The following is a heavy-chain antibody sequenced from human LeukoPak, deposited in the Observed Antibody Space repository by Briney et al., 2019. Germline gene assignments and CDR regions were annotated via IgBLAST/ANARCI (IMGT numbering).Heavy chain of an antibody. CDR3: ARGPLVVAGGDY. D-gene: IGHD2-15*01. CDR1: GFTFSDYY. CDR2: ISRSGSII. J-gene: IGHJ4*02. V-gene: IGHV3-11*01. Sequence: PGGSLRLSCAASGFTFSDYYMSWIRQAPGKGLEWVSHISRSGSIIYNADSVKGRFTISRDNAKNSLYLQMNSLRAEDTAVYYCARGPLVVAGGDYWGQGTLVTVSS.